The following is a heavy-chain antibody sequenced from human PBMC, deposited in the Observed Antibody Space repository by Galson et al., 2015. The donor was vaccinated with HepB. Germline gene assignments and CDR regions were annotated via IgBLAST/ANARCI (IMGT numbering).Heavy chain of an antibody. CDR2: ISYDGSNK. V-gene: IGHV3-30-3*01. Sequence: SLRLSCAASRFTFSSYAMHWVRQAPGKGLEWVAVISYDGSNKYYADSVKGRFTISRDNSKNTLSLRMNSLRAEDTAVFYCARGDYYYGSGSYYDFDLWGRGTLVTVSS. J-gene: IGHJ2*01. D-gene: IGHD3-10*01. CDR1: RFTFSSYA. CDR3: ARGDYYYGSGSYYDFDL.